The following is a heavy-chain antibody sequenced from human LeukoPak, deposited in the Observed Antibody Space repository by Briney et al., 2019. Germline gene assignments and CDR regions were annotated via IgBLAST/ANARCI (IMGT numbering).Heavy chain of an antibody. J-gene: IGHJ4*02. CDR1: GGSISSSSYY. CDR2: IYYSGST. Sequence: ETLSLTCTVSGGSISSSSYYWGWIRQPPGKGLEWIGSIYYSGSTYYNPSLKSRVTISVDTSKNQFSLKLSSVTAADTAVYYCARVGVDTAMVPPSAVDYWGQGTLVTVSS. CDR3: ARVGVDTAMVPPSAVDY. D-gene: IGHD5-18*01. V-gene: IGHV4-39*07.